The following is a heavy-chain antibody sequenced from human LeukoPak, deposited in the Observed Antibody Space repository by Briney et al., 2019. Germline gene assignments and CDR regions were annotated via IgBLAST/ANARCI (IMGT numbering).Heavy chain of an antibody. V-gene: IGHV3-7*01. CDR3: ATRNNLEY. J-gene: IGHJ4*02. Sequence: HPGGSLRLSCTVSGFTFSGHWMNWVRQAPGKGLEWVANIKYDGTEKHYVASVEGRFTISRDNAKESVYLQVSNLRAEDTAVYYCATRNNLEYWGQGILVTVSS. CDR2: IKYDGTEK. CDR1: GFTFSGHW.